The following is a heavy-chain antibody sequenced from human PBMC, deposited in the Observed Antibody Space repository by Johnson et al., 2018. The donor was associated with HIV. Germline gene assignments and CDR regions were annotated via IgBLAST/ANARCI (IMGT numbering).Heavy chain of an antibody. CDR2: IKQDGSEK. D-gene: IGHD5-12*01. J-gene: IGHJ3*02. V-gene: IGHV3-7*01. Sequence: QLVESGGGLVQPGGSLRLSCAASGFTFSSYWMSWVRQAPGKGLEWVANIKQDGSEKYYVDSVKGRFTISRDNAKNSLYLQMNSLRAEDTAVYYCAREAGGGYDSDAFDIWGQGTMVTVSS. CDR1: GFTFSSYW. CDR3: AREAGGGYDSDAFDI.